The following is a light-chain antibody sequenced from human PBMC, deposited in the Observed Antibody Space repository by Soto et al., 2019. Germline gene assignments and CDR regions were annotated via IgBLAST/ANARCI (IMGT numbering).Light chain of an antibody. CDR2: KAS. CDR3: QQHTT. CDR1: QGISSW. J-gene: IGKJ1*01. V-gene: IGKV1-5*03. Sequence: DIQMTQSPSTLSASVGDRVTITCRGSQGISSWLAWYQLKPGKAPRLLIYKASSLASGVPSRFSGGGSGTEFTLXXSSLQPEDVATYHCQQHTTFGQGTKVEIX.